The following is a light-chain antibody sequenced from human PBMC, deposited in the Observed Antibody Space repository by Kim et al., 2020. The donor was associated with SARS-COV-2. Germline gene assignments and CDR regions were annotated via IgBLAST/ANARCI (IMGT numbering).Light chain of an antibody. V-gene: IGKV1-12*01. CDR3: QQADSFPRT. CDR1: QGISSE. J-gene: IGKJ4*01. CDR2: GVS. Sequence: DIQMTQSPSSVSASVGDRVTISCRASQGISSELGWYQQKPGKAPKLLIYGVSKLLSGVPSRFSGTGAGTDFTLIISGLQSEDFATYFSQQADSFPRTFGGGTKVDIK.